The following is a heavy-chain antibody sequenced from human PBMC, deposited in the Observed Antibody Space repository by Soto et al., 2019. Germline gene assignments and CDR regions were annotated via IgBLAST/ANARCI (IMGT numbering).Heavy chain of an antibody. D-gene: IGHD3-3*01. V-gene: IGHV3-23*01. J-gene: IGHJ4*02. Sequence: PGGSLRLSGEASGFTFSIYAMNWVGQAPGKGLEWISVISGSGCATYFADSLKGRFVISRNNSKNTLYLQMNSLRAEDTAIYYCAKATLRVVHPLVFDYWGQGSLVTVFS. CDR3: AKATLRVVHPLVFDY. CDR2: ISGSGCAT. CDR1: GFTFSIYA.